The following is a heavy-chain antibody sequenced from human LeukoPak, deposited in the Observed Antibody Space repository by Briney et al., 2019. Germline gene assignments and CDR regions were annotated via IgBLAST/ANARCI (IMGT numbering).Heavy chain of an antibody. V-gene: IGHV4-59*12. Sequence: SETLSLTCTVSGGSISSYYWSWIRQPPGKGLEWIGYIYYSGSTNYNPSLKSRVTISVDTSKNQFSLKLSSVTAADTAVYYCARDRGYCSSTSRQPYNWFDPWGQGTLVTVSS. CDR3: ARDRGYCSSTSRQPYNWFDP. CDR2: IYYSGST. CDR1: GGSISSYY. J-gene: IGHJ5*02. D-gene: IGHD2-2*01.